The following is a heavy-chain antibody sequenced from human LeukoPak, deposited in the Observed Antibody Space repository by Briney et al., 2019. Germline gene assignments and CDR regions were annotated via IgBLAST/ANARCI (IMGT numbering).Heavy chain of an antibody. J-gene: IGHJ4*02. CDR1: GFPFSSHS. D-gene: IGHD6-19*01. V-gene: IGHV3-21*04. CDR3: VRARYSSGWYLGVNFDY. CDR2: FCRSGPYI. Sequence: GGSLRLSCAARGFPFSSHSLNLGRPAPGKGLGWVSSFCRSGPYIYYADSVKGRFTISRDNAKNSLYLQMNSLRAEDTAVYYCVRARYSSGWYLGVNFDYWGQGTLVTVSS.